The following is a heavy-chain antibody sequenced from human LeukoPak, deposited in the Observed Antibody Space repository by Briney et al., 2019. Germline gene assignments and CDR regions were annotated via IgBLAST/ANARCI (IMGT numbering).Heavy chain of an antibody. J-gene: IGHJ4*02. CDR1: GFTFSSYA. CDR2: ISGSGGST. V-gene: IGHV3-23*01. D-gene: IGHD3-3*01. Sequence: GGSLRLSCAASGFTFSSYAMSWGRQAPGKGLEWVSAISGSGGSTYYADSVKGRFTISRDNSKNTLYLQMNSLRAEDTAVYYCAKDKGFSYYDFWSGYYYWGQGTLVTVSS. CDR3: AKDKGFSYYDFWSGYYY.